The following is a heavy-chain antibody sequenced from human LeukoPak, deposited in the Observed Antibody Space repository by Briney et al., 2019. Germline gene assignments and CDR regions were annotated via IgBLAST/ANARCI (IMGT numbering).Heavy chain of an antibody. CDR1: GGTFSSYA. CDR2: IIPIFGTA. D-gene: IGHD6-13*01. CDR3: ARIIAEPLYYFDY. V-gene: IGHV1-69*05. Sequence: GASVKVSCKASGGTFSSYAISWVRQAPGQGLEWMGGIIPIFGTANYAQKFQGRVTITTDESTSTAYMELSSLRSEDTAVYYCARIIAEPLYYFDYWGQGTLVTVSS. J-gene: IGHJ4*02.